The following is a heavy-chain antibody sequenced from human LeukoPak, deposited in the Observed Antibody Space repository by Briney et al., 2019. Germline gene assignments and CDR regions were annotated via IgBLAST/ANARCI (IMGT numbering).Heavy chain of an antibody. Sequence: GGSLRLSCTASGFTFSDYAMSWVRQAPGKGLEWVSIIYSGADTYYADSVKGRFTVSRDNSKNTVYLQMNTLRAEDTAVYYCARGAAGGSGGIDYWGQGTLVTVSS. J-gene: IGHJ4*02. CDR2: IYSGADT. CDR3: ARGAAGGSGGIDY. V-gene: IGHV3-53*01. CDR1: GFTFSDYA. D-gene: IGHD6-13*01.